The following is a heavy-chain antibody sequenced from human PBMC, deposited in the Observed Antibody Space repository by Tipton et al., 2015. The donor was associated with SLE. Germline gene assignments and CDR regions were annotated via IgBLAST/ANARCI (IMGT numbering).Heavy chain of an antibody. CDR1: GFTFSSYW. V-gene: IGHV3-7*01. Sequence: SLRLSCAASGFTFSSYWMSWVRQAPGKGLEWVANIKQDGSEKYYVDSVKGRFTISRDNAKNSLYLQMNSLRAEDTAVYYCARSIGNQYDFWSGYYLDYWGQGTLVTVSS. CDR3: ARSIGNQYDFWSGYYLDY. D-gene: IGHD3-3*01. J-gene: IGHJ4*02. CDR2: IKQDGSEK.